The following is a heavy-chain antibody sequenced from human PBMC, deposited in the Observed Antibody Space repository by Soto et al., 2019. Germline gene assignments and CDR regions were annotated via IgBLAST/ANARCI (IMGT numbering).Heavy chain of an antibody. Sequence: SETLSLTCAVSGYVITNGYHWGWIRQHPGKELEWIGTISHSGDTYYNPSLKSRVTITIDTAKNHLSGILSSVTAADTATYYCTRIYCTTTSCFINGMDVWGQGTTVTV. CDR1: GYVITNGYH. V-gene: IGHV4-38-2*01. J-gene: IGHJ6*02. CDR3: TRIYCTTTSCFINGMDV. D-gene: IGHD2-2*01. CDR2: ISHSGDT.